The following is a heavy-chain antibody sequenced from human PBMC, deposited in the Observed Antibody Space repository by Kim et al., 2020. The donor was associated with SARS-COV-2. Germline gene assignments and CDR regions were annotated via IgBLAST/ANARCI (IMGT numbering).Heavy chain of an antibody. J-gene: IGHJ4*02. Sequence: GGSLRLSCAASGFTFDDYTMHWVRQAPGKGLEWVSLISWDGGSTYYADSVKGRFTISRDNSKNSLYLQMNSLRTEDTALYYCAKDHHYDSSGYPDYWGQGTLVTVSS. V-gene: IGHV3-43*01. CDR2: ISWDGGST. CDR3: AKDHHYDSSGYPDY. D-gene: IGHD3-22*01. CDR1: GFTFDDYT.